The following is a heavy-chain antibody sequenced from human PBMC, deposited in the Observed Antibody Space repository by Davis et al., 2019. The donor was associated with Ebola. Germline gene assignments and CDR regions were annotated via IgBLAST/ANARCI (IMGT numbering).Heavy chain of an antibody. CDR2: INSDGSST. D-gene: IGHD1-26*01. CDR3: ARDSSPIRSRFDY. V-gene: IGHV3-74*01. CDR1: GFTFSSYW. J-gene: IGHJ4*02. Sequence: GESLKISCAASGFTFSSYWMHWVRQAPGKGLVWVSRINSDGSSTSYADSVKGRFTISRDNAKNTLYLQMNSLRAEDTAVYYCARDSSPIRSRFDYWGQGTLVTVSS.